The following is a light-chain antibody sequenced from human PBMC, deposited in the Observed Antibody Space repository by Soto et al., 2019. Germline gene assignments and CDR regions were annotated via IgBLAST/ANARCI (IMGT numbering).Light chain of an antibody. CDR3: QQHGSSPST. J-gene: IGKJ1*01. CDR1: QSVSSSY. Sequence: EIVLTQSPGTLSLSPGERATLSCRASQSVSSSYLAWYQQKPGQAPPLLIYGASSRATGIPDRFSGSGSGTDFTLPTSRLEPEDFAVYYCQQHGSSPSTFGQGTKVDIK. CDR2: GAS. V-gene: IGKV3-20*01.